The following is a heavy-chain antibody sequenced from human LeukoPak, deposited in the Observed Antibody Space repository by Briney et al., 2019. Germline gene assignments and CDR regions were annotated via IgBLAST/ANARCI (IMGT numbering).Heavy chain of an antibody. D-gene: IGHD4-11*01. J-gene: IGHJ3*01. V-gene: IGHV4-59*01. CDR3: ARVGGLTTTNNPPFHL. CDR2: IYHIGST. CDR1: GGSMNSYY. Sequence: PSETLSLTCTVSGGSMNSYYGNWMRQSPREGLEGVGYIYHIGSTNYNPSLHSRVPIPLHKSQHQFPLKLTSVPAADTAIYYCARVGGLTTTNNPPFHLWRQGPLVPVSS.